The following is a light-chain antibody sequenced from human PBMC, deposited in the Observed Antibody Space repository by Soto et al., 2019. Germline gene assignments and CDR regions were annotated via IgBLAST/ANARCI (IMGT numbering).Light chain of an antibody. CDR2: GAS. J-gene: IGKJ2*01. V-gene: IGKV3-15*01. Sequence: EVVMTQSPTTLPVSPGRRVTLSCRASQSINSNLAWFQQKPGQAPRLLIYGASSRATGIPARFSGSGSGTEFTLTISSLQSEDFAVYFCQHYYDLPYSFGQGTKLEMK. CDR1: QSINSN. CDR3: QHYYDLPYS.